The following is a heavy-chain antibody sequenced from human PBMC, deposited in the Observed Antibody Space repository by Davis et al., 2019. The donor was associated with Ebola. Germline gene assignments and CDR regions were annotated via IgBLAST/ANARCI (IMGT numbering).Heavy chain of an antibody. CDR3: ARGFTVVTLDY. CDR2: ISSSSSYI. V-gene: IGHV3-21*04. Sequence: PGGSLRLSCAASGFTFSSYSMNWVRQAPGKGLEWVSSISSSSSYIYYADSVKGRFTISRHNSKNTLYLQMNSLRAEDTAVYYCARGFTVVTLDYWGQGTLVTVSS. D-gene: IGHD4-23*01. J-gene: IGHJ4*02. CDR1: GFTFSSYS.